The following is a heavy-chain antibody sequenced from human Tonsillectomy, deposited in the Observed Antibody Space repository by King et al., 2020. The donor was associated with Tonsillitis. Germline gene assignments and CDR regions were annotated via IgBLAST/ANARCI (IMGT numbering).Heavy chain of an antibody. D-gene: IGHD4-11*01. CDR1: GFTFSDYY. CDR3: AREVDYRVNWFDP. J-gene: IGHJ5*02. CDR2: ISGSGNTI. Sequence: QVQLVESGGGLVKPGGSLRLSCVASGFTFSDYYMSWIRQAPGKGLEGVSYISGSGNTIYYTDSVKGRFTISRDNAKNSLYLQRKRLRADDTEVYYVAREVDYRVNWFDPWGQGTLVTVSS. V-gene: IGHV3-11*01.